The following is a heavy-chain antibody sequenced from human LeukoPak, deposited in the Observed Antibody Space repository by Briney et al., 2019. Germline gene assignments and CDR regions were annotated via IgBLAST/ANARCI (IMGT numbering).Heavy chain of an antibody. V-gene: IGHV3-7*03. CDR1: GFTFSSYW. CDR2: INHNGNVN. Sequence: GGSLRLSCAASGFTFSSYWMNWARQAPGKGREWVASINHNGNVNYYVDSVKGRFTISRDNAKNSLYLQMSNLRAEDTAVYFCARGGGLDVCGQGATVTVSS. D-gene: IGHD3-16*01. CDR3: ARGGGLDV. J-gene: IGHJ6*02.